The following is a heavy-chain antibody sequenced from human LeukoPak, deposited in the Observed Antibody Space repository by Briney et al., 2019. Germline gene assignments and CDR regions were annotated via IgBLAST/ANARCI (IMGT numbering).Heavy chain of an antibody. V-gene: IGHV3-23*01. CDR3: XXXLVPAAIRVVDY. Sequence: GGSLRLSCAASGFTFSSYAMSWVRQAPGKGLEWVSAISASGGSTYYADSVKDRFTISRDNSQNTLYLQVNSLRAEDTAVYYXXXXLVPAAIRVVDYWGQGTLVTVSS. D-gene: IGHD2-2*01. CDR2: ISASGGST. J-gene: IGHJ4*02. CDR1: GFTFSSYA.